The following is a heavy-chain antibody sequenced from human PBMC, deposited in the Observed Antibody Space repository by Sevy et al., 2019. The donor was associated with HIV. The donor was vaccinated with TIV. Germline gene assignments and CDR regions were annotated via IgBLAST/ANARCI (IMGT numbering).Heavy chain of an antibody. D-gene: IGHD2-21*02. Sequence: GGSLRLSCAGSGFTFSSYDMHWVRQAPGKGLEWVAVTSHDGKYNNYADSAKVRFTISRDNFKNTLYLQMNSLRVEDTAVYFCARLFSCGGDCYYLDYWGQGALVTVSS. CDR2: TSHDGKYN. CDR3: ARLFSCGGDCYYLDY. J-gene: IGHJ4*02. V-gene: IGHV3-30*04. CDR1: GFTFSSYD.